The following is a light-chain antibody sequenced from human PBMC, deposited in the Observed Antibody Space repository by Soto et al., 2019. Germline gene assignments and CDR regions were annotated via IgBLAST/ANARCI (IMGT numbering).Light chain of an antibody. V-gene: IGKV1-5*01. CDR2: DAS. J-gene: IGKJ1*01. CDR3: QQYNSXPWT. Sequence: DIQMTQSPATLSASVGDRVXXXXXASQSISSWLAWYQQKAGKAPKLLIYDASSLESGVPSRFSGSGSGTEFTLTITSLQPDDFATYYCQQYNSXPWTFGQGTKVDIK. CDR1: QSISSW.